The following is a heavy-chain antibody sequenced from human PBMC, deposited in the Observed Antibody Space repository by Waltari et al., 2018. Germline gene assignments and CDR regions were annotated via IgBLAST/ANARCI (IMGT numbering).Heavy chain of an antibody. J-gene: IGHJ3*02. D-gene: IGHD2-2*01. Sequence: QLQLQESGPGLVKPSETLSLTCTVSGGSISSSSYYWGWIRQPPGKGLEWIGSIYYSGSTYYNPSLKSRVTISVDTPKNQFSLKLSSVTAADTAVYYCAGVVVPAATNAFDIWGQGTMVTVSS. V-gene: IGHV4-39*07. CDR1: GGSISSSSYY. CDR2: IYYSGST. CDR3: AGVVVPAATNAFDI.